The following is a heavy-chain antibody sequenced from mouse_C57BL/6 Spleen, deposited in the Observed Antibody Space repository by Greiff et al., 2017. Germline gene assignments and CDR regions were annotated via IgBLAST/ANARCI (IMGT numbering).Heavy chain of an antibody. CDR1: GYTFTSYW. D-gene: IGHD2-4*01. V-gene: IGHV1-64*01. J-gene: IGHJ4*01. Sequence: QVQLQQPGAELVKPGASVKLSCKASGYTFTSYWMHWVKQRPGQGLEWIGMIPPNSGSTNYNEKFKSKATLTVDKSSSTAYMQLSSLTSEDSAVYYCARRVYDYDDAMDYWGQGTSVTVSS. CDR2: IPPNSGST. CDR3: ARRVYDYDDAMDY.